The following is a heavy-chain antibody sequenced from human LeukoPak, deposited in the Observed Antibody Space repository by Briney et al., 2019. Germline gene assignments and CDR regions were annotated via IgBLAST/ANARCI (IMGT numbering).Heavy chain of an antibody. V-gene: IGHV3-30*02. D-gene: IGHD3-10*01. J-gene: IGHJ4*02. CDR2: IRYDGTNK. Sequence: QPGGSLRLSCAASGFIFSSYGMHWVRQAPGKGLEWVAFIRYDGTNKYYADSVKGRLTISRDNSKNTLYLQMNSLRAEDTAVYYCARDLGQTYYHGSGSLDWGQGTLVTVSS. CDR3: ARDLGQTYYHGSGSLD. CDR1: GFIFSSYG.